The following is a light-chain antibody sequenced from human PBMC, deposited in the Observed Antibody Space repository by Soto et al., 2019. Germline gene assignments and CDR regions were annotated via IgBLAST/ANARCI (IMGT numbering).Light chain of an antibody. CDR3: QQSFSRPMYT. CDR2: DAS. Sequence: DIQMTQSPSSLSASVGDRVMITCRASQTISTYLNWYQQKPGTAPKLLIYDASTLQSGVPSRFRGSGSGTDFTLTITNLQPEDFATFYCQQSFSRPMYTFGQGTRLEI. V-gene: IGKV1-39*01. J-gene: IGKJ5*01. CDR1: QTISTY.